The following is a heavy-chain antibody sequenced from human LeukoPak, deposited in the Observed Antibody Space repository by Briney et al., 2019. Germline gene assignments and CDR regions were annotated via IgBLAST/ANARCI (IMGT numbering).Heavy chain of an antibody. D-gene: IGHD1-26*01. CDR2: IDGVGTGA. CDR1: GFTFNYNA. J-gene: IGHJ4*02. V-gene: IGHV3-23*01. CDR3: ARGFTDGSQQFDY. Sequence: GGSLRLSCAASGFTFNYNAMSWVRQAPGKGLQWVSTIDGVGTGAYYAASVKGRFTISRDNSKNTLYLQMNGLRAEDTAVYYCARGFTDGSQQFDYWGQGTLVTVSS.